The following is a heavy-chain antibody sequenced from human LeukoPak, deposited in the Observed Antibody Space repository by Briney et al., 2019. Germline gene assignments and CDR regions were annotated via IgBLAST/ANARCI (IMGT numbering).Heavy chain of an antibody. CDR3: ARGYSSSPYYYYMDV. V-gene: IGHV1-69*05. CDR2: IIPIFGTA. CDR1: GGTFSSYA. J-gene: IGHJ6*03. Sequence: SVNVSCKASGGTFSSYAISWVRQAPGQGLEWMGRIIPIFGTANYAQKFQGRVTITTDESTSTAYMELSSLRSEDTAVYYCARGYSSSPYYYYMDVWGKGTTVTVSS. D-gene: IGHD6-6*01.